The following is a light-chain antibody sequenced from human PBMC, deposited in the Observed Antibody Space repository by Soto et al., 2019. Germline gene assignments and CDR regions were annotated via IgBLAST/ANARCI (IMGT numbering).Light chain of an antibody. CDR3: QQRYNWPPCT. CDR1: QSISNS. Sequence: EVVLTQSPATLSLSPGERATLSCRASQSISNSLAWYQQKPGQAPRLLIYEASNRATGIPARFSGNGSGTDFTLTISSLEPEDFAVYYCQQRYNWPPCTFGQGTRLHIK. CDR2: EAS. V-gene: IGKV3-11*01. J-gene: IGKJ2*02.